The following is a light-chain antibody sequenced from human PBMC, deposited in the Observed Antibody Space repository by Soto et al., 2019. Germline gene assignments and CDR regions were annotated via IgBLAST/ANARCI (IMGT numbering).Light chain of an antibody. CDR3: QQYNSHWT. CDR2: DAS. Sequence: DIQMTQSPSTLSASVGDRVTISCRASQGISRRLAWYQQKPGKAPNLLIYDASSLQSGVPSRFSGIGSGTEFTLTISSLQPDDFATYYCQQYNSHWTFGQGTKVDIK. CDR1: QGISRR. J-gene: IGKJ1*01. V-gene: IGKV1-5*01.